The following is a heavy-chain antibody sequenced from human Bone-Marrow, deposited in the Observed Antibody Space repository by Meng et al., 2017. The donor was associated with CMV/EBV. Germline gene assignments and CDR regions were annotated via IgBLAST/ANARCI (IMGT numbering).Heavy chain of an antibody. CDR3: ARVGTAMAHDY. V-gene: IGHV3-30-3*01. J-gene: IGHJ4*02. CDR2: ISYDGSNK. Sequence: VQWVEAVGGVVQPGRSLRLSCAASGVTFSSYAMHWVRQAPGKGLEWVAVISYDGSNKYYADSVKGRFTISRDNSKNTLYLQMNSLRAEDTAVYYCARVGTAMAHDYWGQGTLVTVSS. D-gene: IGHD5-18*01. CDR1: GVTFSSYA.